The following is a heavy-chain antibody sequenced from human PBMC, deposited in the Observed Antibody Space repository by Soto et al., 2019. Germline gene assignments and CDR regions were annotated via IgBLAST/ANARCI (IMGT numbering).Heavy chain of an antibody. CDR3: ARDEDNWNPGGMDV. CDR2: IIPIFGTA. CDR1: GGTFSSYA. D-gene: IGHD1-20*01. V-gene: IGHV1-69*12. J-gene: IGHJ6*02. Sequence: QVQLVQSGAEVKKPGSSVKVSCKASGGTFSSYAISWVRQAPGQGLEWMGGIIPIFGTANYAQKFQGRVPITADEXXSTAYMELSSLRSEDTAVYYCARDEDNWNPGGMDVWGQGTTVTVSS.